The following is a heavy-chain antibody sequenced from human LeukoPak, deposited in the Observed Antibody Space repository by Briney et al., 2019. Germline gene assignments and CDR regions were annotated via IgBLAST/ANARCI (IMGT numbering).Heavy chain of an antibody. CDR3: ASGWSHRQ. V-gene: IGHV6-1*01. D-gene: IGHD3-10*01. Sequence: SQTLSLTCAISGDSVSSNSAAWNWIRQSPSRGLEWLGRTYYRSTWNNDYAESVKSRITINADTPKNQFSLQLKSVTPEDTALCYCASGWSHRQWGQGTLVTVSS. CDR2: TYYRSTWNN. J-gene: IGHJ1*01. CDR1: GDSVSSNSAA.